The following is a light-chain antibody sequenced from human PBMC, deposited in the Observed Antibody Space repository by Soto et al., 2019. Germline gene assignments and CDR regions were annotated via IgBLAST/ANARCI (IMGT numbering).Light chain of an antibody. V-gene: IGLV2-14*01. CDR3: SSYTISSAYI. CDR1: SSDVGGYNN. J-gene: IGLJ1*01. Sequence: QSALTQPASVSGSPGQSITISCTGTSSDVGGYNNVSWYQQHPGKAPKLMIYDVSNRPSGVSNRFSGSKSGNTASLTISGLQAEDEADYYCSSYTISSAYIFGTGTKLTVL. CDR2: DVS.